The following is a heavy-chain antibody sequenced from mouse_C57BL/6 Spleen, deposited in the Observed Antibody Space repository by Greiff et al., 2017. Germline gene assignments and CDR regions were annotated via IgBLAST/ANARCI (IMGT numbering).Heavy chain of an antibody. CDR2: INPSTGGT. V-gene: IGHV1-42*01. Sequence: EVQLQQSGPELVKPGASVKISCKASGYSFTGYYMNWVKQSPEKSLEWIGEINPSTGGTTYNQKFKAKATLTVDKSSSTAYMPLKSLTSEDSAVYYCARSGTTVGYYFDYWGQGTTLTVSS. CDR1: GYSFTGYY. J-gene: IGHJ2*01. CDR3: ARSGTTVGYYFDY. D-gene: IGHD1-1*01.